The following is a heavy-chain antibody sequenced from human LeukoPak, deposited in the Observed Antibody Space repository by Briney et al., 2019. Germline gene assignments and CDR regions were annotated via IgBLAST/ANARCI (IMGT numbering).Heavy chain of an antibody. CDR1: GFTFNTYA. Sequence: GGSLRLSCAASGFTFNTYAISCVRQAPGKGLERVSTISGSGGSTNYADSVKGRFTVSRDNSMNTLYLQMNSLRADDTAVYYCAKKASGIAPADYWGQGTLVTVSS. CDR2: ISGSGGST. V-gene: IGHV3-23*01. D-gene: IGHD6-19*01. CDR3: AKKASGIAPADY. J-gene: IGHJ4*02.